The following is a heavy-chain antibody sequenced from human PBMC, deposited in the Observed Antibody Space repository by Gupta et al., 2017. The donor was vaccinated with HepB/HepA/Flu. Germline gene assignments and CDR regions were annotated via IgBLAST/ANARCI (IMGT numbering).Heavy chain of an antibody. J-gene: IGHJ5*02. Sequence: EVQLVESGGGLVKPGGSLRLSCAASGFTFSSYSMHWVRQAPGKGLEWVSSISSSSSYIYYADSVKGRFTISRDNAKNSLYLQMNSLRAEDTAVYYCARARGSSSWYLIHWFDPWGQGTLVTVSS. CDR2: ISSSSSYI. V-gene: IGHV3-21*01. CDR3: ARARGSSSWYLIHWFDP. CDR1: GFTFSSYS. D-gene: IGHD6-13*01.